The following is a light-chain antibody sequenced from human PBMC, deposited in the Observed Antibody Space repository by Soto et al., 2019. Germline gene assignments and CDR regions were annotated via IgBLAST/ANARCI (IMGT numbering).Light chain of an antibody. V-gene: IGLV2-14*01. CDR3: SSYTSSSTVI. CDR1: SSDIGGYNY. CDR2: DVR. Sequence: QSVLTQPASVSGSPGQSITISCTGTSSDIGGYNYISWYQQLPVKATKFIIYDVRNRPSGVSNRFSGSRSGNTASLTISGLQAEDEADYYCSSYTSSSTVIFGGGTKLTVL. J-gene: IGLJ2*01.